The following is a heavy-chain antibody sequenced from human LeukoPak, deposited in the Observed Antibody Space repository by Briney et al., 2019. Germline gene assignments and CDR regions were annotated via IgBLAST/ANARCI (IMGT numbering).Heavy chain of an antibody. CDR3: ALSYYYDSSGYYSGHAFDI. CDR2: ISAYNGNT. Sequence: ASVKVSCKASGYTFTSYGISWVRQAPGQGLEWMGWISAYNGNTNYAQKLQGRVTMTTDTSTSTAYMELRSLRSDDTAVYYCALSYYYDSSGYYSGHAFDIWGQGTMVTVSS. D-gene: IGHD3-22*01. CDR1: GYTFTSYG. V-gene: IGHV1-18*01. J-gene: IGHJ3*02.